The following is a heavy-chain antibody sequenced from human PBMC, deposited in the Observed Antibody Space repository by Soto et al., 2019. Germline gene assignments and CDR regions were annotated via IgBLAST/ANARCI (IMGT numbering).Heavy chain of an antibody. V-gene: IGHV3-74*01. Sequence: EVQLVESGGGLVQPGGSLRLSCAASGFTISSNWMHWVRQAPGKGLVWVSRINSDGTATDYADSVKGRFTISRDNAKNTLFLQMNSMRGEETAVYYSARVIAVVVPSSQLDVWGKGTTVTFSS. J-gene: IGHJ6*04. CDR2: INSDGTAT. D-gene: IGHD2-15*01. CDR3: ARVIAVVVPSSQLDV. CDR1: GFTISSNW.